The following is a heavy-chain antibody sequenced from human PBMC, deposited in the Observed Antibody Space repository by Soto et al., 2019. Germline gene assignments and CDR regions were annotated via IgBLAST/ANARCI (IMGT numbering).Heavy chain of an antibody. CDR3: ASPTVGYYNGMDV. CDR2: IIPIFGTA. D-gene: IGHD4-4*01. Sequence: QVQLVQSGAEVKKPGSSVNVSCKASGGTFSSYAISWVRQAPGQGLEWMGGIIPIFGTAEYEQKFQGIVTSTADASASTGSMELRSLRSEATAVYYCASPTVGYYNGMDVWGQGTTVTVSS. V-gene: IGHV1-69*12. CDR1: GGTFSSYA. J-gene: IGHJ6*02.